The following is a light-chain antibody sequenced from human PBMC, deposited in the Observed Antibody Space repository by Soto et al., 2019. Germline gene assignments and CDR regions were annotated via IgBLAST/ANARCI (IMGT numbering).Light chain of an antibody. CDR2: GVT. CDR1: SSDVGAYNY. Sequence: QSALTQPASVSGSPGQSITISCTGTSSDVGAYNYVSWYQQYPGKAPKLMIYGVTNRPSGVSNRFSGSKTGNTPSLTISGLQAEDEADYYCFSHRGGDSHVFGTGTKVTVL. V-gene: IGLV2-14*01. CDR3: FSHRGGDSHV. J-gene: IGLJ1*01.